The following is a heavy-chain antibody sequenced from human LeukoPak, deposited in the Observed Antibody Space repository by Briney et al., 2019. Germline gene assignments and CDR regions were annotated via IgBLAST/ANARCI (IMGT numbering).Heavy chain of an antibody. J-gene: IGHJ4*02. V-gene: IGHV3-30-3*01. Sequence: GGSLRLSCAASGFTFSSYAMHWVRQAPGKGLEWVAVISYDGSNKYYADSVKGRFTISRDNSKNTLYLQMNSLRAEDTAVYYCARGRLDYGDYYADFDRWGQGTLVTVSS. CDR3: ARGRLDYGDYYADFDR. CDR1: GFTFSSYA. D-gene: IGHD4-17*01. CDR2: ISYDGSNK.